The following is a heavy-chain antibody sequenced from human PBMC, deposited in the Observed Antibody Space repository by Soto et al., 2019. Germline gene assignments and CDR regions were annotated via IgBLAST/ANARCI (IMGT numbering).Heavy chain of an antibody. CDR2: ISAYNGNT. CDR3: ARDGSGGGSGWPFDY. Sequence: ASVKVSCKASGYTFTSYGISWVRQAPGQGLEWMGWISAYNGNTNYAQKLQGRVTMTTDTSTSTAYMELRSLRSDDTAVYYCARDGSGGGSGWPFDYWGQGTLVTVS. V-gene: IGHV1-18*01. D-gene: IGHD6-19*01. CDR1: GYTFTSYG. J-gene: IGHJ4*02.